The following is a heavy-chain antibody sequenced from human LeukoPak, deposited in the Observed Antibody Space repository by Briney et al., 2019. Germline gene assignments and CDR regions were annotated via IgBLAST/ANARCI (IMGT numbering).Heavy chain of an antibody. J-gene: IGHJ4*02. CDR3: AKLGCSGGSCYLGLGFDY. V-gene: IGHV3-30*18. Sequence: GGSLRLSCAASGFTVSSKYMSWVRQAPGKGLEWVAVISYDGSNKYYADSVKGRFTISRDNSKSTLYLQMNSLRAEDTAVYYCAKLGCSGGSCYLGLGFDYWGQGTLVTVSS. CDR1: GFTVSSKY. D-gene: IGHD2-15*01. CDR2: ISYDGSNK.